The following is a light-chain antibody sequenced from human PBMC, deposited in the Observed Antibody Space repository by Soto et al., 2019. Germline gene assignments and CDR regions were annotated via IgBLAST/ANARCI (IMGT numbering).Light chain of an antibody. V-gene: IGKV3-11*01. CDR3: QQRRNWPPIT. Sequence: EIVLTQSPATLSLSPGERATLSCRASQSISTYLVWYQQKPGQAPRLLFYDASNRATGIPARFSGSGSGTDFTLTISSLEPEDFAVYYCQQRRNWPPITFGGGTKVEIK. CDR1: QSISTY. CDR2: DAS. J-gene: IGKJ4*01.